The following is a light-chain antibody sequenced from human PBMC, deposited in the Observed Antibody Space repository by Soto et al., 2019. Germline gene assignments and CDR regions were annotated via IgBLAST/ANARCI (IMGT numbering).Light chain of an antibody. J-gene: IGLJ2*01. Sequence: QSALTQPPSASGSPGQSVTISCTGTTNDVGGYDLVSWYQQHPGKVPKLMIFGVNRRPSGVPDRFSGSKSGNTASLTVSGIQAEDEADYYCSSYAGSNNVTFGGGTKLTVL. CDR3: SSYAGSNNVT. CDR2: GVN. CDR1: TNDVGGYDL. V-gene: IGLV2-8*01.